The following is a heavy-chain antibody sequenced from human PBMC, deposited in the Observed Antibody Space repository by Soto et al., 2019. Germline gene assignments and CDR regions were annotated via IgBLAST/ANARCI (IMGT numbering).Heavy chain of an antibody. V-gene: IGHV4-59*01. D-gene: IGHD3-22*01. CDR1: GGSISSYY. Sequence: TLSLTCTVSGGSISSYYWSWIRQPPGKGLEWIGYIYYSGSTNYNPSLKSRVTISVDTSKNQFSLKLSSVTAADTAVYYCARASYYYDSSGYYVLFDYWGQGTLVTVSS. J-gene: IGHJ4*02. CDR2: IYYSGST. CDR3: ARASYYYDSSGYYVLFDY.